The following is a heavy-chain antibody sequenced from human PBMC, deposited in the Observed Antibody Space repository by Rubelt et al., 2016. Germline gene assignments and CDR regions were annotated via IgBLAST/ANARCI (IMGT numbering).Heavy chain of an antibody. V-gene: IGHV4-4*07. J-gene: IGHJ6*02. CDR3: AREQLPSDYYYGMDV. CDR1: GGSISSYY. D-gene: IGHD2-2*01. CDR2: IYTSGST. Sequence: QVQLQESGPGLVKPSETLSLTCTVSGGSISSYYWSWIRQPAGKGLEWIGRIYTSGSTNYNPSLTSRVTMSVDTSKNQFSLKLSSVTAADTAVYYCAREQLPSDYYYGMDVWGQGTTVTVSS.